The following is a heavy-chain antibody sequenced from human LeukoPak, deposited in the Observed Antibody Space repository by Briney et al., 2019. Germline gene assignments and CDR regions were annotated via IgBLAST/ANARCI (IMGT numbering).Heavy chain of an antibody. V-gene: IGHV3-48*04. CDR1: GSSFSTYN. Sequence: QPGGSLRLSCAASGSSFSTYNMIWVRQAPGKGLECISYITPTSTTIHYADSVKGRFAVSRDNANSLLYLQMNSLRVEDTAVYYCARVVSGVTGGDYWGQGTLVSVSS. J-gene: IGHJ4*02. CDR2: ITPTSTTI. CDR3: ARVVSGVTGGDY. D-gene: IGHD3-3*01.